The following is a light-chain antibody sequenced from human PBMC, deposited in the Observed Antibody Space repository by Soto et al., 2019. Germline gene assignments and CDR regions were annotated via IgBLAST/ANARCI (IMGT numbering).Light chain of an antibody. V-gene: IGLV1-51*01. Sequence: QSVLTQPPSVSAALGQKVIISCSGSSSNIGNNDVSWYQQLPGTAPKLLIYDNNKRPSGIRDRFSGSKSGTSATLGITGLQTGDEADYYCGTWDSSLSVWVFGGGTKLTVL. J-gene: IGLJ3*02. CDR2: DNN. CDR3: GTWDSSLSVWV. CDR1: SSNIGNND.